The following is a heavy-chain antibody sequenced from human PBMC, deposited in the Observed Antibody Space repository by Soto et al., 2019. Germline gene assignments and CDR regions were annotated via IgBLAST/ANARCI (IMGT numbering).Heavy chain of an antibody. J-gene: IGHJ4*02. V-gene: IGHV3-48*02. D-gene: IGHD6-13*01. Sequence: GGSLRLSCAASGFTFSSYSLNWVRQAPGKGLEWVSYITSSGTTVYYADSVRDRFTISRDNAKNSLYLQMNSLRDDDTAVYYCARGSSNWAYYFDFWGQGTLVTVSS. CDR3: ARGSSNWAYYFDF. CDR1: GFTFSSYS. CDR2: ITSSGTTV.